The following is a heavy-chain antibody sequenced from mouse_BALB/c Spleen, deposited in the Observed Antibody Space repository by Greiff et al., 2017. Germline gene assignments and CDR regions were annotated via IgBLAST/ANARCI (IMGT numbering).Heavy chain of an antibody. CDR1: GFTFSSYT. D-gene: IGHD4-1*01. J-gene: IGHJ3*01. Sequence: EVKLVESGGGLVKPGGSLKLSCAASGFTFSSYTMSWVRQTPEKRLEWVATISSGGSYTYYPDSVKGRFTISRDNAKNTLYLQMSSLKSEDTAMYYCTRGSGIAYWGQGTLVTVSA. V-gene: IGHV5-6-4*01. CDR3: TRGSGIAY. CDR2: ISSGGSYT.